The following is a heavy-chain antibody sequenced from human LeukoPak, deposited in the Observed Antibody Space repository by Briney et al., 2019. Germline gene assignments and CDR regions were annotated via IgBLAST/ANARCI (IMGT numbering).Heavy chain of an antibody. Sequence: PGGSLRLSCAASGFTFSNAWMSWVRQAPGKGLEWVGRIKSKTDGGTTDYAAPVKGRFTISRDDSKNTLYPQMNSLKTEDTAVYYCTTTVDILTGYYLFDYWGQGTLVTVSS. J-gene: IGHJ4*02. CDR3: TTTVDILTGYYLFDY. V-gene: IGHV3-15*01. CDR2: IKSKTDGGTT. D-gene: IGHD3-9*01. CDR1: GFTFSNAW.